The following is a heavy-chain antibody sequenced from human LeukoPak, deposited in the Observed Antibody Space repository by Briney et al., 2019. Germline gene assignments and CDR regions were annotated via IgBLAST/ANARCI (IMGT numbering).Heavy chain of an antibody. CDR1: GGSISSGGYS. CDR2: IYHSGST. Sequence: PSQTLSLTCAVSGGSISSGGYSWSWIRQPPGKGLEWIGYIYHSGSTHYNPSLKSRVTISVDRSKNQFSLKLSSVTAADTAVYYCARGPSGDSYYYYYGTDVWGQGTTVTVSS. J-gene: IGHJ6*02. D-gene: IGHD3-10*01. CDR3: ARGPSGDSYYYYYGTDV. V-gene: IGHV4-30-2*01.